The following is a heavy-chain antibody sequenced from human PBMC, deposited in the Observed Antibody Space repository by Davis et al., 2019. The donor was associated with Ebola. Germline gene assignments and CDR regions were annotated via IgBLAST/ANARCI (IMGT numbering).Heavy chain of an antibody. J-gene: IGHJ4*02. CDR3: VRTTYGAPEY. CDR1: GFTFSSHW. Sequence: PGGSLRLSCVASGFTFSSHWMQWVRQAPGKGLVWVSSIDFHGSGTTYTDSVKGRFTISRDNAKSTLYLQMNSLTAEDTAVYYCVRTTYGAPEYWGQGTLVTVSS. CDR2: IDFHGSGT. V-gene: IGHV3-74*01. D-gene: IGHD4-17*01.